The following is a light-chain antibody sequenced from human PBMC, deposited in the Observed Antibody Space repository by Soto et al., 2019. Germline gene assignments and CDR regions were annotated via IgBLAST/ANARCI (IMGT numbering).Light chain of an antibody. CDR3: SSFTSSNTYV. Sequence: QSALTQPASVSASPGQSITISCTGTSSDVGGTNHVSWYQQHPGRAPKLMIYDVDHRPSGVSHRFSGSKSGNTASLTISGLVAEDEADYYCSSFTSSNTYVFGTGTKLTVL. CDR2: DVD. CDR1: SSDVGGTNH. V-gene: IGLV2-14*03. J-gene: IGLJ1*01.